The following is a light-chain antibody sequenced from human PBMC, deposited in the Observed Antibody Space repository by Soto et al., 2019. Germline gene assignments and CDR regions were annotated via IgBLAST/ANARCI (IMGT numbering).Light chain of an antibody. CDR3: TSYVGDDIWV. CDR1: ISDVGAYKY. CDR2: EVT. J-gene: IGLJ3*02. Sequence: QSVLTQPPSASGSPGQSVTISCTGTISDVGAYKYVSWYQQYPGKSPKLMIYEVTKRPSGVPDRFSGSKSGNTASLTVSGLQAEDEADDYCTSYVGDDIWVFGGGTKLTVL. V-gene: IGLV2-8*01.